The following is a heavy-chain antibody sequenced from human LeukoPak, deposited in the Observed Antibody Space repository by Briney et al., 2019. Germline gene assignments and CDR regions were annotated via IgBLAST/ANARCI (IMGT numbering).Heavy chain of an antibody. D-gene: IGHD6-19*01. J-gene: IGHJ3*02. CDR1: GYTFTSYD. CDR2: TNPNSGNT. CDR3: ARGLHSSGGGAFDI. V-gene: IGHV1-8*03. Sequence: VSVKVSCKASGYTFTSYDINWVRQATGQGLEWMGWTNPNSGNTGYAQKFQGRVTITRNTSISTAYMELSSLRSEDTAVYYCARGLHSSGGGAFDIWGQGTMVTVSS.